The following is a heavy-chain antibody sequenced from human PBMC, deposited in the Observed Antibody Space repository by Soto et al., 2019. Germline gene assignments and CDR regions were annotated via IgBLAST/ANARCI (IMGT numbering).Heavy chain of an antibody. J-gene: IGHJ6*02. Sequence: SETLSLTCAVSGASISSYYWNWIRQAPGKGLEWIGNIWYSGTSNYNPSLKSRVTISLDTSKNQFSLKLSSVTAADTAVYYCARHQCVSRRSYHGMLVSCQGPTVTVSS. CDR2: IWYSGTS. D-gene: IGHD3-16*01. CDR1: GASISSYY. CDR3: ARHQCVSRRSYHGMLV. V-gene: IGHV4-59*08.